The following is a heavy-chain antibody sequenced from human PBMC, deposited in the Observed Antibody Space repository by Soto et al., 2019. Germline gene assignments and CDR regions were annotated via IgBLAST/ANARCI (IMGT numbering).Heavy chain of an antibody. CDR2: IIPLFGTA. CDR3: ARDGIAGIIGTIRYFDH. D-gene: IGHD1-7*01. J-gene: IGHJ4*02. Sequence: SVKVSCKASGGTFSSYGITWVRQAPGQGHEWMGGIIPLFGTANYAQKFQGRVTITADESTSTAYMELNSLRSEDTAVYYCARDGIAGIIGTIRYFDHWGQGTLVTVSS. CDR1: GGTFSSYG. V-gene: IGHV1-69*13.